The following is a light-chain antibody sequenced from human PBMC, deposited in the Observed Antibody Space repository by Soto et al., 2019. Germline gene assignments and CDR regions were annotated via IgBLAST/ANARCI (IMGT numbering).Light chain of an antibody. CDR3: QQTHSAPRT. Sequence: IQLNQFPSFLSASVGDGVNLTCRARESGSRFLNWYQQKPGKAPHLLIIGASTLHEGVPSRFSGSGSGTEFTLTISSVQPEDFAIYYCQQTHSAPRTFGQGTRLDIK. J-gene: IGKJ1*01. V-gene: IGKV1-39*01. CDR1: ESGSRF. CDR2: GAS.